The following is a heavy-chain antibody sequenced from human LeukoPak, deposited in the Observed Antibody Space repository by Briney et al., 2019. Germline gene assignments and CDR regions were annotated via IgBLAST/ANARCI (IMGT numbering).Heavy chain of an antibody. CDR3: AKVAGNTGYANHFDF. CDR1: GFTFDDYT. CDR2: IGWNSADM. D-gene: IGHD5-12*01. J-gene: IGHJ4*02. V-gene: IGHV3-9*01. Sequence: PGGSLRLSCATSGFTFDDYTMHWVRLAPGRGLEWVSGIGWNSADMDYADSVKGRFTISRENSKNSLYLKMESMRPEDTDLYYCAKVAGNTGYANHFDFWGQGTLVTVSS.